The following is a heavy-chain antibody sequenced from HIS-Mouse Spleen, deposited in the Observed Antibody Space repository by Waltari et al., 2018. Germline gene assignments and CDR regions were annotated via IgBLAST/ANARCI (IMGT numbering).Heavy chain of an antibody. J-gene: IGHJ2*01. CDR3: AREIPYSSSWYDWYFDL. V-gene: IGHV4-39*07. Sequence: QLQLQESGPGLVKPSETLSLTYTVSGGPISSSSSYWGWIRQPPGKGLAWIGSIYYSGSTYYNPSLKSRVTISVDTSKNQFSLKLSSVTAADTAVYYCAREIPYSSSWYDWYFDLWGRGTLVTVSS. CDR2: IYYSGST. CDR1: GGPISSSSSY. D-gene: IGHD6-13*01.